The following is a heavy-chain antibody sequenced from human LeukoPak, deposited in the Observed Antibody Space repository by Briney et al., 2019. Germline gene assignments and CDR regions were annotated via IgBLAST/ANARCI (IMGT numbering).Heavy chain of an antibody. CDR1: GFTFSNYA. Sequence: GGSLRLSCAASGFTFSNYAMSWVRQAPGKGLDWVSIIGGSDSSTYYADSVKGRFTISRDNSKNTLHLQMNSLRAEDTAVYYCAKVPVASSGWYYHYYGMDVWGQGTTVTVSS. D-gene: IGHD6-25*01. V-gene: IGHV3-23*01. CDR2: IGGSDSST. CDR3: AKVPVASSGWYYHYYGMDV. J-gene: IGHJ6*02.